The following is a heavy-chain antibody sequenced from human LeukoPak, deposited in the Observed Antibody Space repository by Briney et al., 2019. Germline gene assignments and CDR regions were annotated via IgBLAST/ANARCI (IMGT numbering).Heavy chain of an antibody. V-gene: IGHV3-23*01. CDR2: ISGSGGRT. J-gene: IGHJ6*02. D-gene: IGHD3-3*01. CDR3: AKDDGSDFWSGYSGYYYGMDV. Sequence: GGSLRLSCAASGFTFSSYAMSWVRQAPGKGLEWVSGISGSGGRTYNADSVKGRFTISRDNSKNTLYLQMNSLRAEDTAVYYCAKDDGSDFWSGYSGYYYGMDVWGQGTTVTVSS. CDR1: GFTFSSYA.